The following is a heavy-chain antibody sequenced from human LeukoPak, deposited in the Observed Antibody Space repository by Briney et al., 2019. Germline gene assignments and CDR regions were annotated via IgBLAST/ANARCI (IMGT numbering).Heavy chain of an antibody. Sequence: SQTLSLTCAISGDSVSSNSTACNWIRQSPSGGLEWLGRTYYRSKWYSDYAVSVKSRITINPDTSKNQFSLQLNSVTPEDTAVYYCARGGQGDGYSADEAFDIWGQGTMVTVSS. D-gene: IGHD5-24*01. CDR2: TYYRSKWYS. J-gene: IGHJ3*02. CDR1: GDSVSSNSTA. CDR3: ARGGQGDGYSADEAFDI. V-gene: IGHV6-1*01.